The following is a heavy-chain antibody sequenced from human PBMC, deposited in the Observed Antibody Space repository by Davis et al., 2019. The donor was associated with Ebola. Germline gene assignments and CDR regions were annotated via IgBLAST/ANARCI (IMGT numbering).Heavy chain of an antibody. J-gene: IGHJ6*04. Sequence: ASVKVSCKASGYTFTGYYMHWVRQAPGQGLEWMGWINPNSGGTNYAQKFQGRVTMTRDTSISTAYMELSRLRSDDTAVYYCARVYCSSTSCYYYYYGMDVWGKGTTVTVSS. CDR2: INPNSGGT. V-gene: IGHV1-2*02. CDR3: ARVYCSSTSCYYYYYGMDV. D-gene: IGHD2-2*01. CDR1: GYTFTGYY.